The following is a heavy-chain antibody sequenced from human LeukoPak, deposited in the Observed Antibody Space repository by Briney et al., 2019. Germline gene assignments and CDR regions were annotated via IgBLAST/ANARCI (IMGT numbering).Heavy chain of an antibody. Sequence: GGSLRLSCSASGFTISSNYMSWVRQAPGKGLEWVSVIYSGGSTYYADSVKGRFTISRDNSKNTLYLQMNSLRAEDTAVYYCARGEMATITGGFDYWGQGTLVTVSS. V-gene: IGHV3-53*01. CDR2: IYSGGST. CDR1: GFTISSNY. D-gene: IGHD5-24*01. CDR3: ARGEMATITGGFDY. J-gene: IGHJ4*02.